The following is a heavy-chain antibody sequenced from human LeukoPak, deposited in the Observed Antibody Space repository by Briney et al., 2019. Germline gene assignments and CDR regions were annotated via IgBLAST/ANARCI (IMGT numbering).Heavy chain of an antibody. D-gene: IGHD2-15*01. J-gene: IGHJ4*02. CDR1: GYTFTSYY. V-gene: IGHV1-46*01. CDR3: ARVYPRYCSGGSCYSGILGY. Sequence: PRASVKVSCKASGYTFTSYYMHWVRQAPGQGLEWMGIINPSGGSTSYAQKFQGRVTMTRDMSTSTVYMELSSLRSEDTAVYYCARVYPRYCSGGSCYSGILGYWGQGTLVTVSS. CDR2: INPSGGST.